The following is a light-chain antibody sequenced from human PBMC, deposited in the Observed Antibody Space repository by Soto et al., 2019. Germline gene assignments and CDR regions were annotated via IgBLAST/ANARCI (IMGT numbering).Light chain of an antibody. CDR3: QQRTPWRGVT. J-gene: IGKJ3*01. CDR2: AAS. CDR1: QGISTY. Sequence: DVQLTQSPSFLSASIGDRVTITCRASQGISTYLAWYQQKPGKAPKLLIYAASTLQSGTPSRFSGSGSGTEFTLTITSLKPEDFAVYYCQQRTPWRGVTFGPGTKVEFK. V-gene: IGKV1-9*01.